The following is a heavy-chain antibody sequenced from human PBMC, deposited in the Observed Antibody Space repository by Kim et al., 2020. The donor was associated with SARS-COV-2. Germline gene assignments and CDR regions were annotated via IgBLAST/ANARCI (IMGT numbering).Heavy chain of an antibody. Sequence: GGSLRLSCAASGFTVSSNYMSWVRQAPGKGLEWVSVIYSGGSTYYADSVKGRFTISRDNSKNTLYLQMNSLRAEDTAVYYCARDKRGQWLVPGAFDIWGQGTMVTVSS. V-gene: IGHV3-66*02. CDR1: GFTVSSNY. CDR2: IYSGGST. D-gene: IGHD6-19*01. CDR3: ARDKRGQWLVPGAFDI. J-gene: IGHJ3*02.